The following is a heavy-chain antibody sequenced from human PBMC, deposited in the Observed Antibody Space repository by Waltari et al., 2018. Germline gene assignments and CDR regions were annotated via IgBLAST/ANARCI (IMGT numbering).Heavy chain of an antibody. V-gene: IGHV4-38-2*01. Sequence: VQLVESGGGLVQPGGSLRLSCAASGFTLSGTWLHWVRQVPGKGLEWIGSIYYSGSTYYNPSLKSRVTISVDTSKNQFSLKLSSVTAADTAVYYCASVRYYGSGRPNYYMDVWGKGTTVTVSS. CDR3: ASVRYYGSGRPNYYMDV. J-gene: IGHJ6*03. CDR2: IYYSGST. CDR1: GFTLSGTW. D-gene: IGHD3-10*01.